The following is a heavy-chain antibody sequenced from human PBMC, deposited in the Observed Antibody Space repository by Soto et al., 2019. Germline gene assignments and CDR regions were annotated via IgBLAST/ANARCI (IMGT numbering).Heavy chain of an antibody. CDR3: AKVYCSSTSCYSHYYYYYMDV. CDR1: GFTFSSYA. Sequence: GGSLRLSCAASGFTFSSYAMSWVRQAPGKGLEWVSAISGSGGSTYYADSVKGRFTISRDNSKNTLYLQMNSLRAEDTAVYYCAKVYCSSTSCYSHYYYYYMDVWGKGTTVTVSS. CDR2: ISGSGGST. J-gene: IGHJ6*03. V-gene: IGHV3-23*01. D-gene: IGHD2-2*01.